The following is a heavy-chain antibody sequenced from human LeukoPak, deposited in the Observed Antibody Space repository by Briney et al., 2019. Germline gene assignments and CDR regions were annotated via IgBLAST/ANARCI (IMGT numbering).Heavy chain of an antibody. CDR1: GGSISSYY. D-gene: IGHD6-19*01. Sequence: SETLSLTCTVSGGSISSYYWSWIRQPPGKGLEWIGYIYTSGSTNYNPSLKSRVTISVDTSKNQFSLKLSSVTAADTAVYYCARRKAVAGTGYFDYWGQGTLVTVSS. V-gene: IGHV4-4*09. CDR2: IYTSGST. CDR3: ARRKAVAGTGYFDY. J-gene: IGHJ4*02.